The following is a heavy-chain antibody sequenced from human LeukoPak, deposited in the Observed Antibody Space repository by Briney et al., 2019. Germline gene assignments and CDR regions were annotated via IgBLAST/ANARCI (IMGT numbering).Heavy chain of an antibody. CDR1: GGSFSGYY. V-gene: IGHV4-34*01. Sequence: PSETLSLTCAVYGGSFSGYYWSWIRQPPGKGLEWIGEINHSGSTNYNPSLKSRVTISVDTSKNQFSLKLSSVTAADTAVYYCARAHQYCSSTSCSNNWFDPWGQGTLVTVSS. J-gene: IGHJ5*02. D-gene: IGHD2-2*01. CDR2: INHSGST. CDR3: ARAHQYCSSTSCSNNWFDP.